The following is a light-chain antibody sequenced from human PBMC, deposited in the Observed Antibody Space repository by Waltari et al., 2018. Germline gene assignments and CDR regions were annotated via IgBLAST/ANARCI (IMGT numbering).Light chain of an antibody. J-gene: IGKJ4*01. CDR2: AAS. CDR3: QQSHSPPFT. CDR1: QSVTTS. V-gene: IGKV1-39*01. Sequence: DIQMTQSPASLAASLGDRVTITCRPSQSVTTSLNWYQQKSGEPPKLLIYAASSFQSGVPSRFSGSGAGTDFTLTITHLQPEDVATYFCQQSHSPPFTFGGGTKVEI.